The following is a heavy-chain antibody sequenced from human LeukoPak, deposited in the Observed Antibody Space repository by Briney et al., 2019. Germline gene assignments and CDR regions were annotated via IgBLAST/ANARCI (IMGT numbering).Heavy chain of an antibody. J-gene: IGHJ4*02. Sequence: GRSLRLSCAASGFTFSSYSMNWVRQVPGKGLEWVSSISRRSESISYADSVKGRFTISRDNAKSSLYLQMNSLRAEDTAVYYCAVVGALYYFDCWGQGTLVTVSS. V-gene: IGHV3-21*06. CDR2: ISRRSESI. D-gene: IGHD1-26*01. CDR1: GFTFSSYS. CDR3: AVVGALYYFDC.